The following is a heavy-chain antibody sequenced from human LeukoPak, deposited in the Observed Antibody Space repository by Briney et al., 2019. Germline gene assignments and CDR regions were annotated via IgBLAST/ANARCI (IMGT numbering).Heavy chain of an antibody. V-gene: IGHV3-30*18. Sequence: GGSLRLSCAASGFTFSSYEMNWVRQAPGKGLEWVAVISCDGSNKYYADSVKGRFTISRDNSKNTLYLQMNSLRAEDTAVYYCAKDSLGPLLWFGELLPHFDYWGQGTLVTVSS. CDR2: ISCDGSNK. CDR3: AKDSLGPLLWFGELLPHFDY. J-gene: IGHJ4*02. CDR1: GFTFSSYE. D-gene: IGHD3-10*01.